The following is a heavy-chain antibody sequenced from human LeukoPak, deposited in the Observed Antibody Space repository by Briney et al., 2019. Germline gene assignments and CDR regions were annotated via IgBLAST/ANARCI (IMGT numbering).Heavy chain of an antibody. V-gene: IGHV3-23*01. CDR2: ISGSGGGT. Sequence: PGGSLRLSCAASGFTFSTYGMSWVRQAPGKGLEWVSAISGSGGGTYFADSVKGRFTISRDNSKNTLFLQMGSLRADDTAVYYCAKHSSSWHYFDYWGQGTLVTVSS. CDR3: AKHSSSWHYFDY. J-gene: IGHJ4*02. D-gene: IGHD6-13*01. CDR1: GFTFSTYG.